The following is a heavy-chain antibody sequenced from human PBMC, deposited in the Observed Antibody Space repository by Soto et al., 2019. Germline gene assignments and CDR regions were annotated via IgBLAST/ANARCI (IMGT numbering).Heavy chain of an antibody. CDR3: AREVNYGLGRVNYMDV. CDR2: IYYSGST. D-gene: IGHD4-17*01. CDR1: GGSISIYY. Sequence: QVQLQESGTGLVKPSETLSLTCTVSGGSISIYYWSWIRQPPGKGLERIGYIYYSGSTNYNPSLKSRVTISLDTSKNQFYLKLSSVTAADTAVYYCAREVNYGLGRVNYMDVWGKGTTVTVSS. J-gene: IGHJ6*03. V-gene: IGHV4-59*01.